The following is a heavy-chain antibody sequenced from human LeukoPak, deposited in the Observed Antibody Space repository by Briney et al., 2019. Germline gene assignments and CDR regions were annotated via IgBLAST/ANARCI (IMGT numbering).Heavy chain of an antibody. CDR1: GFTFSSYS. CDR3: ARGGLVGATDLDY. V-gene: IGHV3-21*01. CDR2: ISSSSSYI. J-gene: IGHJ4*02. Sequence: PGGSLRLSCAASGFTFSSYSMNWVRQAPGKGLEWVSSISSSSSYIYYADSVKGRFTISRDNAKNSLYLQMNSLRAEDTAVYYCARGGLVGATDLDYWGQGTLVTVSS. D-gene: IGHD1-26*01.